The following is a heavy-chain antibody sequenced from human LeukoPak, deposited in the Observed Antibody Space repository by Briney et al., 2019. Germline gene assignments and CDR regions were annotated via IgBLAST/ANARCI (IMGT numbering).Heavy chain of an antibody. D-gene: IGHD1-1*01. J-gene: IGHJ5*01. CDR3: ARAVAGTEGWFNS. V-gene: IGHV6-1*01. CDR1: GDSVSSNSAA. Sequence: SQTLSLTCVISGDSVSSNSAAWNWIRQSPSRGLEWLGRTYYRSKWYYDYSVAVKSRVTINPDTSKNQFSLQLNSVTPEDTAVYYCARAVAGTEGWFNSWGQGTLVTVSS. CDR2: TYYRSKWYY.